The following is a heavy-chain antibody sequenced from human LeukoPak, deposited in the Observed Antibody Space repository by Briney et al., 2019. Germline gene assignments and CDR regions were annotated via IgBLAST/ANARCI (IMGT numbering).Heavy chain of an antibody. CDR2: ISYDGSNK. V-gene: IGHV3-30*18. D-gene: IGHD6-19*01. Sequence: GGSLRLSCAASGFTFSSYGMHWVRQAPGKGLEWVAVISYDGSNKYYADSVKGRFTISRDNSKNTLYLQMNSLRAEDTAVYYCAKEWRVAGYFDYWGQGTLVTVSS. J-gene: IGHJ4*02. CDR1: GFTFSSYG. CDR3: AKEWRVAGYFDY.